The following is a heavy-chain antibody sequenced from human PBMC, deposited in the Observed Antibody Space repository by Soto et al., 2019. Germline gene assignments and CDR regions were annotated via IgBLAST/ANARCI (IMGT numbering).Heavy chain of an antibody. Sequence: QVRLQESGPGLVKPSGTLSLTCAVSGGSISSSNWWRWVRQPPGKGLDWIGGIYHSGSTNYNPSLNIRVTIPVDKSKDQFSLKLSSVTAADPAVYDCARDPSIAEGIGFDYWGQGTLVTVSS. CDR1: GGSISSSNW. CDR3: ARDPSIAEGIGFDY. D-gene: IGHD6-6*01. CDR2: IYHSGST. J-gene: IGHJ4*02. V-gene: IGHV4-4*02.